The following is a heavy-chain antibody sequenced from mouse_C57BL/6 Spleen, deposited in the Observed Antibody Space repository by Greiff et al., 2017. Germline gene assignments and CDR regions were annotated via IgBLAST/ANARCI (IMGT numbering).Heavy chain of an antibody. CDR1: GYTFTSYG. Sequence: VQLQQSGAELARPGASVKLSCKASGYTFTSYGISWVKQRTGQGLEWIGEIYPGSGNTYYNEKFKGKATLTADKSSSTAYMELRSLTSEDSAVYFCARGDGSSSYWGQGTTLTVSS. CDR2: IYPGSGNT. J-gene: IGHJ2*01. V-gene: IGHV1-81*01. CDR3: ARGDGSSSY. D-gene: IGHD1-1*01.